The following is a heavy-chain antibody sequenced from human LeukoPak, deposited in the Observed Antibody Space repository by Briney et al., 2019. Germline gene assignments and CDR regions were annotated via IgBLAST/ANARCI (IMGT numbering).Heavy chain of an antibody. V-gene: IGHV3-7*01. CDR1: GLTFRNYW. J-gene: IGHJ4*02. D-gene: IGHD1-14*01. Sequence: GGSLRLSCAASGLTFRNYWMSWVRQAQGKGLEWVANIKQDGSDKFYVDSVIGRFTISRDNAKNSLYLQMNTLRAEDTAIYYCATFSGAHHKTFDSWGQGTLVTVSS. CDR2: IKQDGSDK. CDR3: ATFSGAHHKTFDS.